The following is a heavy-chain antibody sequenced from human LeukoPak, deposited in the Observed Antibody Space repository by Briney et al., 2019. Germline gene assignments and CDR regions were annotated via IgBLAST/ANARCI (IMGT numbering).Heavy chain of an antibody. J-gene: IGHJ5*02. CDR2: ISPSGNT. V-gene: IGHV4-4*02. D-gene: IGHD1-14*01. CDR3: ARENFSTVWAGLTNWFDP. Sequence: PSETLSLTCAVSGGSMNETNWWSWVRQPPGGGLEWIGEISPSGNTVYTPSLKSRVTISVDTSKNQFSLKLSSVTAADTAVYYCARENFSTVWAGLTNWFDPWGQGTLVTVSS. CDR1: GGSMNETNW.